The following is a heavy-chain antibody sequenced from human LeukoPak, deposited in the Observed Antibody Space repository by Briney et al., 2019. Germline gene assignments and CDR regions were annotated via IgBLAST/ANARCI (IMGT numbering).Heavy chain of an antibody. J-gene: IGHJ1*01. Sequence: SETLSLTCTVSGGSISSYYWSWIRQPPGKGLEWIGYIYYSGSTNYNPSLKSRVTISVDTSKNQFSLKLSSVTAADTAVYYCARAFQDESMVYYYPSRKYSQHWGKGPLSPSPQ. V-gene: IGHV4-59*01. D-gene: IGHD3-22*01. CDR3: ARAFQDESMVYYYPSRKYSQH. CDR2: IYYSGST. CDR1: GGSISSYY.